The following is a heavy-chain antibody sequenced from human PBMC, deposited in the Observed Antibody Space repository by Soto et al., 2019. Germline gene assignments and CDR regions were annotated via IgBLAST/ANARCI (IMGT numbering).Heavy chain of an antibody. CDR3: ARRTTRAVVPAADDY. Sequence: EVQLLESGGGLVQPGGSLRLSCAASGFTFSNYAMNWVRQAPGKGLQYVSVMNGGGGTTYYAASVKGRFTISRDNSKNTLYLQMNSLSAEDTAIYYCARRTTRAVVPAADDYWGPGNPGHRLL. CDR1: GFTFSNYA. D-gene: IGHD2-2*01. V-gene: IGHV3-23*01. J-gene: IGHJ4*02. CDR2: MNGGGGTT.